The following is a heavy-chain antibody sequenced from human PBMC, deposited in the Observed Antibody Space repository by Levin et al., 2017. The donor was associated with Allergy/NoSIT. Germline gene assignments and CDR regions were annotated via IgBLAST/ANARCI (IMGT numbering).Heavy chain of an antibody. D-gene: IGHD5-18*01. V-gene: IGHV1-69*02. CDR1: GVTLNSYT. CDR2: IIPFLDIT. J-gene: IGHJ4*02. Sequence: SVKVSCEASGVTLNSYTLSWVRQVPGQGLEWMGRIIPFLDITNYAQRFRGRVTITADKSTNTAYMELSSLTSADTAVYYCAKHFDTAINHFFDHWGQGTLVTVSS. CDR3: AKHFDTAINHFFDH.